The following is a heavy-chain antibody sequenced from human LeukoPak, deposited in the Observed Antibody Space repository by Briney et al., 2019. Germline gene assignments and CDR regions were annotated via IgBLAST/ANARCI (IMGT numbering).Heavy chain of an antibody. CDR2: INPNSGGT. D-gene: IGHD6-13*01. CDR3: ARSNAAAGTKGQLRFDP. V-gene: IGHV1-2*02. CDR1: GYTFTGYY. Sequence: GASVKVSCKASGYTFTGYYMHWVRQAPGQGLEWMGWINPNSGGTNYAQKFQGRVTMTRDTSTSTAYMELCRLRSDDTAVYYCARSNAAAGTKGQLRFDPWGQGTLVTVSS. J-gene: IGHJ5*02.